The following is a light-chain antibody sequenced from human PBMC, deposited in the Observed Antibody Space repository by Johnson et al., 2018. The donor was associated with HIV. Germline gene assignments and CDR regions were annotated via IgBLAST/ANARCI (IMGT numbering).Light chain of an antibody. V-gene: IGLV1-51*01. CDR3: ATWDSSLSAPYV. J-gene: IGLJ1*01. Sequence: QSVLTQPPSVSAAPGQKVTISCSGSSSNIGNNYVSWYQQLPGTAPKLLIYDNNKRPSGIPDRFSGSKSGTSATLGITGRQTGDEADYYCATWDSSLSAPYVFGTGTKVTVL. CDR1: SSNIGNNY. CDR2: DNN.